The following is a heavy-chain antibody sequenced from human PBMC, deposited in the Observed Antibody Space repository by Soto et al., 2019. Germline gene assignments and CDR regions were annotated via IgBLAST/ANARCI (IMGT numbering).Heavy chain of an antibody. Sequence: SETLSLTCTVSGGSISSGGYYWSWIRQHPGKGLEWIGYIYYSGSTYYNPSLKSRVTISVDTSKNQFSLKPSSVTAADTAVYYCARYSNYYYYGMDVWGQGTTVTVSS. V-gene: IGHV4-31*03. D-gene: IGHD4-4*01. J-gene: IGHJ6*02. CDR3: ARYSNYYYYGMDV. CDR2: IYYSGST. CDR1: GGSISSGGYY.